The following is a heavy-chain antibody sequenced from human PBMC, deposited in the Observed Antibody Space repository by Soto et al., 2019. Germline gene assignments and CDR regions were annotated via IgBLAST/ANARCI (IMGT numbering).Heavy chain of an antibody. CDR2: ISGTGGST. Sequence: GGSLRLSCAASGFTFSSYAMSWVRQAPGKGLKWVSAISGTGGSTYYADSVKGRFTISRDNSKNTLYLQMNSLRAEDTAVYYCAKDGGPGYSSGWLDPLDYWGQGILVTVSS. D-gene: IGHD6-19*01. CDR3: AKDGGPGYSSGWLDPLDY. CDR1: GFTFSSYA. V-gene: IGHV3-23*01. J-gene: IGHJ4*02.